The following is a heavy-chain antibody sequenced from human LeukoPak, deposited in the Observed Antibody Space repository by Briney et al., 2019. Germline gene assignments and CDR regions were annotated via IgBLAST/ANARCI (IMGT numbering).Heavy chain of an antibody. D-gene: IGHD6-19*01. J-gene: IGHJ3*02. Sequence: SSETLSLTCAVYGGSFSGYYWSWIRQPPGKGLEWIGEINHSGSTNYNPSLKSRVTMSVDTSKNQFSLKLSSVTAADTAVYYCARSLSVAAPGAFDIWGQGTMVTVSS. CDR2: INHSGST. CDR3: ARSLSVAAPGAFDI. V-gene: IGHV4-34*01. CDR1: GGSFSGYY.